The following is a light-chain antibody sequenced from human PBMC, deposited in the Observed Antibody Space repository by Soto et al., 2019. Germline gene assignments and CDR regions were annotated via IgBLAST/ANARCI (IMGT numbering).Light chain of an antibody. J-gene: IGKJ1*01. CDR1: QGINNY. Sequence: DIQMTQSPSSLSASVGDRVTSTCRASQGINNYLACYQRKPGKVPDLLMSSASTLQSGAPSRFTGSGSGTEFTPTISSLQAEDVVTYYCQKYNIGPSWTFGQGTKVDIK. V-gene: IGKV1-27*01. CDR2: SAS. CDR3: QKYNIGPSWT.